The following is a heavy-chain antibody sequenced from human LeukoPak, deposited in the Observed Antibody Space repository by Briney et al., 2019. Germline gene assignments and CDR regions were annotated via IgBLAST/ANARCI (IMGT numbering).Heavy chain of an antibody. CDR3: AGDRREYSSSSTRDLYYFDY. CDR1: GGTFSSYA. D-gene: IGHD6-6*01. J-gene: IGHJ4*02. V-gene: IGHV1-69*13. CDR2: IIPIFGTA. Sequence: SVKVSCKASGGTFSSYAISWVRQAPGQGLEWMGGIIPIFGTANYAQKFQGRVTITADESTSTAYMELSSLRSEDTAVYYCAGDRREYSSSSTRDLYYFDYWGQGTLVTVSS.